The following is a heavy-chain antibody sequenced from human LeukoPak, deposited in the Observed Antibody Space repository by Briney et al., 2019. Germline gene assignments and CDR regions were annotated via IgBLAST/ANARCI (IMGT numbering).Heavy chain of an antibody. V-gene: IGHV3-53*01. CDR3: ARVPTTVTTVYFDY. CDR2: IYSGGST. D-gene: IGHD4-17*01. Sequence: GGSLRLSCAASGFTVSSNYMSWVRQAPGKGLEGVSVIYSGGSTYYADSVKGRFTISRDNSKNTLYLQMNSLRAEDTAVYYCARVPTTVTTVYFDYWGQGTLVTVSS. CDR1: GFTVSSNY. J-gene: IGHJ4*02.